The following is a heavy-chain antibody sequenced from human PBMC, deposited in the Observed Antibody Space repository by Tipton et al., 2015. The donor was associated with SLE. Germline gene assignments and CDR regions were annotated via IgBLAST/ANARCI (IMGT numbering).Heavy chain of an antibody. CDR3: ARDRLGGPFDS. V-gene: IGHV4-59*01. D-gene: IGHD1-26*01. CDR1: GGSFSGYY. CDR2: IYDSGTT. Sequence: TLSITCTVSGGSFSGYYWNWIRQPPGKGLEWIGYIYDSGTTNFNPSLKSRVIISEDTSKIQFSLKLSSVTAADTAVYYCARDRLGGPFDSWGQGTLVTVSS. J-gene: IGHJ4*02.